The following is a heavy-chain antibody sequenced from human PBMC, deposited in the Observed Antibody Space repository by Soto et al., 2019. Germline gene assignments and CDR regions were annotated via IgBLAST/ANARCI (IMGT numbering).Heavy chain of an antibody. Sequence: ASVKVSCKLSGYTLLELSIHWVRQAPGKGLEWMGGYDPEDAKTIYAQKSQGRVIMTEDTSTNTAYLEVRGLRYEDTAVYYCASQNWRWREQFDHWGQGTLVTV. D-gene: IGHD1-1*01. J-gene: IGHJ4*02. V-gene: IGHV1-24*01. CDR2: YDPEDAKT. CDR1: GYTLLELS. CDR3: ASQNWRWREQFDH.